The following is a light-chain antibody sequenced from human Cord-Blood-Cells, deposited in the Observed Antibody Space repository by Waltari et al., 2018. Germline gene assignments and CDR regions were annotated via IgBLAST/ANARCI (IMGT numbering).Light chain of an antibody. CDR3: QQYNSYPFT. J-gene: IGKJ3*01. CDR2: DAS. Sequence: EIVLTQSPATLSLSPGERATLSCRASQSVSSYLAWYQQKPGQAPRLLIYDASNRATGIPARFSGSGSGTDFTLTISSLQPDDFATYYCQQYNSYPFTFGPGTKVDIK. V-gene: IGKV3-11*01. CDR1: QSVSSY.